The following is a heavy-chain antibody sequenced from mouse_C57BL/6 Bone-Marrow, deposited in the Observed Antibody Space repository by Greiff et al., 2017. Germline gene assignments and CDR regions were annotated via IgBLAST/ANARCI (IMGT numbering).Heavy chain of an antibody. V-gene: IGHV1-19*01. CDR3: ARDVYYVGFAY. D-gene: IGHD2-3*01. CDR2: INPYNGGT. CDR1: GYTFTDYY. J-gene: IGHJ3*01. Sequence: EVQLQQSGPVLVKPGASVKMSCKASGYTFTDYYMNWVKQSHGKSLEWIGVINPYNGGTSYNQKFKGKATLTVDKSSSTAYMELNSLASEDSAVYYCARDVYYVGFAYWGQGTLVTVSA.